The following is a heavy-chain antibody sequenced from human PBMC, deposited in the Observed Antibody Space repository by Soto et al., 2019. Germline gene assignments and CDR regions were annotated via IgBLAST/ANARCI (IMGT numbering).Heavy chain of an antibody. V-gene: IGHV1-18*01. D-gene: IGHD2-2*01. CDR2: TNAYNGNT. CDR3: ARGRLCSRTNCYVDIMDI. CDR1: GCAFLNYG. Sequence: GKLCCEGSGCAFLNYGSSLVRQGPGQGVEWMGWTNAYNGNTNYAQKFQNRVTMTTDPSTSTVYMELRSLRSDDTAIYYCARGRLCSRTNCYVDIMDIWGQGTTVTVSS. J-gene: IGHJ6*02.